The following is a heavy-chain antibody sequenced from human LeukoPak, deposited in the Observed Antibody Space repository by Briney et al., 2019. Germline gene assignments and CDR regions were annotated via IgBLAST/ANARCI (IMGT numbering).Heavy chain of an antibody. D-gene: IGHD3-10*02. CDR3: AELGITMIGGV. V-gene: IGHV3/OR16-9*01. CDR2: ISGNSGDT. Sequence: QPGGSLRLSCAASGFTFSDSYMTWVRQAPGKGLEWLSYISGNSGDTNYADSVKGRFTISRDNAKNSLYLQMNSLRAEDTAVYYCAELGITMIGGVWGKGTTVTISS. J-gene: IGHJ6*04. CDR1: GFTFSDSY.